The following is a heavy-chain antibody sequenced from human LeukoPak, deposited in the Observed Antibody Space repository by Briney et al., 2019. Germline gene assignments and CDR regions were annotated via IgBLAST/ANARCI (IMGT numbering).Heavy chain of an antibody. CDR1: GFTFSSYG. D-gene: IGHD2-2*01. V-gene: IGHV3-30*02. Sequence: GGSLRLSCAASGFTFSSYGMHWVRQAPGKGLEWVAFIRYDGSNKYYADSVKGRFTISRDNSKNTLYLQMSSLRAEDTAVYYCAKDPGHYCSSTSCYLDYYMDVWGKGTTVTVSS. J-gene: IGHJ6*03. CDR3: AKDPGHYCSSTSCYLDYYMDV. CDR2: IRYDGSNK.